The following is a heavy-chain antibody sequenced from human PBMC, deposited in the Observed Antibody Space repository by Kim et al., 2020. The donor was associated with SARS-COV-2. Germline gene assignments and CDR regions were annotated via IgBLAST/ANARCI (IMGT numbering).Heavy chain of an antibody. D-gene: IGHD3-10*01. CDR3: TTGITMVRGVRVFGAFDI. J-gene: IGHJ3*02. V-gene: IGHV3-15*01. Sequence: KGRFTISRDDSKNTRYLQMNSLKTEDTAVYYCTTGITMVRGVRVFGAFDIWGQGTMVTVSS.